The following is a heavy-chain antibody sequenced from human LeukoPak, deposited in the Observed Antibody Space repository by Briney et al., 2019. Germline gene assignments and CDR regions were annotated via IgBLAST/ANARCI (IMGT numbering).Heavy chain of an antibody. CDR3: ARGFSSGWNGRVSFDP. V-gene: IGHV4-59*02. CDR2: FYHSGGT. D-gene: IGHD1-1*01. CDR1: GGSVSSYY. Sequence: SETLPLTCTVFGGSVSSYYWSWIRQPPGKGLEWIGFFYHSGGTHYNPSLKSRVTISLDTSKNQLSLNLNSVTAADTAVYYCARGFSSGWNGRVSFDPWGQGTLVTVSS. J-gene: IGHJ5*02.